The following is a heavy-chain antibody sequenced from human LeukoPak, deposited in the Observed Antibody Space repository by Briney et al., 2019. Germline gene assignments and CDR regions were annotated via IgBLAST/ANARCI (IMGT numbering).Heavy chain of an antibody. CDR2: ISSSGSTI. CDR3: AREGSDGYLVDY. D-gene: IGHD5-24*01. Sequence: PGGSLRLSCAASGFTFSSYSMNWVRQAPGKGLEWVSYISSSGSTIYYADSVKGRFTISRDNAKNSLYLQMNSLRAEDTAVYYCAREGSDGYLVDYWGQGTLVTVSS. J-gene: IGHJ4*02. V-gene: IGHV3-48*04. CDR1: GFTFSSYS.